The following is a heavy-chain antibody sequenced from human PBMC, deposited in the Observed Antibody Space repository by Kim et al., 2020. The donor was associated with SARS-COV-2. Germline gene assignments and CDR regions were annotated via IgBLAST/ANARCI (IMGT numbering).Heavy chain of an antibody. V-gene: IGHV4-31*03. Sequence: SETLSLTCTVSGGSISSGGYYWSWIRQHPGKGLEWIGYIYYSGSTYYNPSLKSRVTISVDTSKNQFSLKLSSVTAADTAVYYCARERRKNTVTTGYWFDPWGQGTLVTVSS. D-gene: IGHD4-17*01. J-gene: IGHJ5*02. CDR3: ARERRKNTVTTGYWFDP. CDR1: GGSISSGGYY. CDR2: IYYSGST.